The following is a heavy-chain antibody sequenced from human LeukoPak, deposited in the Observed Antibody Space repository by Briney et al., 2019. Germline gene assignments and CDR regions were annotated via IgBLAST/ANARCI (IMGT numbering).Heavy chain of an antibody. CDR2: IYSGGST. Sequence: GGSLRLSCAASGFTFSSNYMSWVRQAPGKGLEWVSVIYSGGSTYYADSVKGRFTISRDNSKNTLYLQMNSLRAEDTAVYYCASEYGSGSYSEYYFDYWGQGTLVTVSS. D-gene: IGHD3-10*01. CDR3: ASEYGSGSYSEYYFDY. J-gene: IGHJ4*02. CDR1: GFTFSSNY. V-gene: IGHV3-66*01.